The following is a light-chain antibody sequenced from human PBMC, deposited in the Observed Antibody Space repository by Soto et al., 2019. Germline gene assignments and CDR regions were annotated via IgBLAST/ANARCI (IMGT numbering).Light chain of an antibody. CDR3: HQYATSSRT. Sequence: DIQMTQSPSTLSASVGDRVTITCRASQSISVYLAWYQQRPRVAPKLLIYVSSSLESGVPSRISDSGSGTEFTLTISSLQPTDLATYYCHQYATSSRTFGHGTKLEI. J-gene: IGKJ2*02. CDR1: QSISVY. V-gene: IGKV1-5*01. CDR2: VSS.